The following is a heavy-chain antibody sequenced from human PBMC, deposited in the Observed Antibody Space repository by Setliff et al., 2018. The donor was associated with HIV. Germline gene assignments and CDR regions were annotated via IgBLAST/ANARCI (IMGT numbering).Heavy chain of an antibody. D-gene: IGHD2-2*01. V-gene: IGHV3-74*01. CDR1: GFTFSSYW. CDR3: ARATQLRSGVVDPAAKYFYYYMDV. J-gene: IGHJ6*03. Sequence: GGSLRLSCAASGFTFSSYWMHWVRQAPGKGLVWVSRINSDGSSTSYADSVKGRFTISRDNAKNSLYLQINSLRAEDTAVYYCARATQLRSGVVDPAAKYFYYYMDVWGKGTTVTVSS. CDR2: INSDGSST.